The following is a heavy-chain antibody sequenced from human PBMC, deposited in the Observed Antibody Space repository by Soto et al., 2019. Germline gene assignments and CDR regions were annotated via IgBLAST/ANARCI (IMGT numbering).Heavy chain of an antibody. CDR3: ARGRYGDLDY. J-gene: IGHJ4*02. D-gene: IGHD4-17*01. CDR2: ISRFSDNI. Sequence: GGSLRLSCSASGFNFNSYTMNWVRQAPGKGLEWVSSISRFSDNIYYADSVKGRFAISRANAENSVYLQMNSLRAEDTAVYYCARGRYGDLDYWGQGTLVTVSS. V-gene: IGHV3-21*06. CDR1: GFNFNSYT.